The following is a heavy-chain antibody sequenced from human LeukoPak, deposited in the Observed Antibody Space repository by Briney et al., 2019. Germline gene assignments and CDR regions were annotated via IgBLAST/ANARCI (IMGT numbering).Heavy chain of an antibody. V-gene: IGHV4-30-2*06. D-gene: IGHD5-12*01. Sequence: PSQTLSLTCTVSGGSISSGGYYWSWIRQSPGKGLEWIGYIYHSGSTYYNPSLKSRVTISVDRSKNQFSLKLSSVTAADTAVYYCAYSGYDGEYYYMDVWGKGTTVTVSS. J-gene: IGHJ6*03. CDR1: GGSISSGGYY. CDR2: IYHSGST. CDR3: AYSGYDGEYYYMDV.